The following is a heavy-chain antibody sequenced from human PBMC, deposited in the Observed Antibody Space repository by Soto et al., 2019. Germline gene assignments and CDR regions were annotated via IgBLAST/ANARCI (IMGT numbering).Heavy chain of an antibody. D-gene: IGHD2-21*02. Sequence: QVQLVESGGGVVQPGRSLRLSCAASGFTFSSYGMHWVRQAPGKGLEWVAVISYDGSNKYYADSVKGRFTISRDNSKNTLYQQMNSLRAEATAVYSCAKDELEYCGGDCYLDYWGQGTLVTVSS. CDR3: AKDELEYCGGDCYLDY. CDR2: ISYDGSNK. J-gene: IGHJ4*02. CDR1: GFTFSSYG. V-gene: IGHV3-30*18.